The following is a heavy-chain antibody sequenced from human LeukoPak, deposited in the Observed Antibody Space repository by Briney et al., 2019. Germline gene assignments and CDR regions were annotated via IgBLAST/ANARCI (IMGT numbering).Heavy chain of an antibody. J-gene: IGHJ4*02. D-gene: IGHD5-12*01. CDR3: GRGPGYRSDY. V-gene: IGHV3-7*05. CDR1: GLTFNTYW. CDR2: INRDGSEK. Sequence: QTGGSLRLSCAASGLTFNTYWMTWVRQAPGKGLEWVANINRDGSEKDYVGSVRGRFTISRDNTKNSLYLQMNSLTVEDTAVYYCGRGPGYRSDYWGQGTLVTVSS.